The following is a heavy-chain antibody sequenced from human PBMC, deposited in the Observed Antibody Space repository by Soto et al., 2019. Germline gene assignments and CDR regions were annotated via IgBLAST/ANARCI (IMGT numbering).Heavy chain of an antibody. J-gene: IGHJ6*02. CDR2: ISGSGGST. D-gene: IGHD2-2*01. CDR1: GFTFSSYA. CDR3: AKDPLTSQDYYYYYGMDV. Sequence: EVQLLESGEGLVQPGGSLRLSCAASGFTFSSYAMSWVRQAPGKGLEWVSAISGSGGSTYYADSVKGRFTISRDNSKNTLYLQMNSLRAEDTAVYYCAKDPLTSQDYYYYYGMDVWGQGTTVTVSS. V-gene: IGHV3-23*01.